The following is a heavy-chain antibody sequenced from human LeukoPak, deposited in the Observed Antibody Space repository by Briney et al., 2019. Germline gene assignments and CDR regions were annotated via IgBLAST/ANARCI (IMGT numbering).Heavy chain of an antibody. J-gene: IGHJ4*02. Sequence: PSETLSLTCTVSGYSITSGYHWGWIRQPPDKGLEWIGNFYQSGIFNYNPSLKSRVTISVDASKNQFSLKLSSVTAADTAVYYCARRQRITMVRGGRPSLFDYWGQGTLVTVSS. D-gene: IGHD3-10*01. V-gene: IGHV4-38-2*02. CDR2: FYQSGIF. CDR1: GYSITSGYH. CDR3: ARRQRITMVRGGRPSLFDY.